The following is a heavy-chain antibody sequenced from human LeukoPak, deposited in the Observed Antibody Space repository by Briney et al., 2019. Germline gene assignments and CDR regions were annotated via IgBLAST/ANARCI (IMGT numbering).Heavy chain of an antibody. D-gene: IGHD2-15*01. CDR3: AREGRYCSGGSCYYFDY. CDR2: IKEDGSRK. J-gene: IGHJ4*02. V-gene: IGHV3-7*03. Sequence: GGSLRLSCAASGFTFTSYWMTWVRQAPGKGLEWVANIKEDGSRKNYVDSVKGRFTISRDNAKNSLYLQMNSLRAEDTAVYYCAREGRYCSGGSCYYFDYWGQGTLVTVSS. CDR1: GFTFTSYW.